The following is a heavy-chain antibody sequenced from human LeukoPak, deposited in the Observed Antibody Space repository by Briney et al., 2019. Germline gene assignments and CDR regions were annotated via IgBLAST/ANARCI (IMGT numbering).Heavy chain of an antibody. Sequence: SVKVSCKASGGTFSSYAISWVRQAPGQGLEWMGRIIPIFGTANYAQKFQGRVTITTDESTSTAYLELSSLRSEDTAVYYCARDGNYYDSSGYFDYWGQGTLVTVSS. D-gene: IGHD3-22*01. CDR1: GGTFSSYA. V-gene: IGHV1-69*05. CDR2: IIPIFGTA. J-gene: IGHJ4*02. CDR3: ARDGNYYDSSGYFDY.